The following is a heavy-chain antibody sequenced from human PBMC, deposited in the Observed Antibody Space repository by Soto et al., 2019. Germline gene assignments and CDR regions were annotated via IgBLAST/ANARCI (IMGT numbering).Heavy chain of an antibody. Sequence: GGSLRLSCAASGFPFEDYTMHWVRQAPGKGLEWVSLITWDGGSTYYAGSVKGRFTISRDNSKNSLYLQMTSLRTDDTALYYCAKGVAYYYYGMDVWGQGTTVTVSS. CDR3: AKGVAYYYYGMDV. D-gene: IGHD2-15*01. V-gene: IGHV3-43*01. J-gene: IGHJ6*02. CDR1: GFPFEDYT. CDR2: ITWDGGST.